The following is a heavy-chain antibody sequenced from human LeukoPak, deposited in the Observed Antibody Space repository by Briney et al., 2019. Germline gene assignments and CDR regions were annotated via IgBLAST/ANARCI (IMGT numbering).Heavy chain of an antibody. CDR2: ISAYNGNT. Sequence: ASVKVSCKASGYTFTGYYMHWARQAPGQGLEWMGWISAYNGNTNYAQKLQGRVTMTTDTSTSTAYMELRSLRSDDTAVYYCARGGITIFGVVIEFDYWGQGTLVTVSS. CDR1: GYTFTGYY. CDR3: ARGGITIFGVVIEFDY. J-gene: IGHJ4*02. D-gene: IGHD3-3*01. V-gene: IGHV1-18*04.